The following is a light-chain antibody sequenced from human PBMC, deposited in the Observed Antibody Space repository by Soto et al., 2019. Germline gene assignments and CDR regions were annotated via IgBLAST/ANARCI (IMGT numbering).Light chain of an antibody. CDR1: KLGDTY. J-gene: IGLJ2*01. Sequence: SYELTQPPSVSVSPGQTASITCSGAKLGDTYSCWYQQKPGQSPVLVIYQDAKRPSGIPERFSGSNSGNTATLTISGTQAMYEADYYCQAWHSTTPVVFGGGTKLTVL. CDR2: QDA. V-gene: IGLV3-1*01. CDR3: QAWHSTTPVV.